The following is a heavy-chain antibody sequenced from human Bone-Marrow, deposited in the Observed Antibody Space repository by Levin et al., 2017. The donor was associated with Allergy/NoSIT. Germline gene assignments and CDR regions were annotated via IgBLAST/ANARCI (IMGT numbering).Heavy chain of an antibody. CDR3: AGRDPWGHFDY. J-gene: IGHJ4*02. CDR1: GVSITSNPNY. V-gene: IGHV4-39*01. D-gene: IGHD7-27*01. Sequence: SETLSLTCTVSGVSITSNPNYWGWIRQPPGKGLEWIGSINHSGTMYHSPSLKNRVAVSVDTAKNLVARNLTSVTAADTGLYYCAGRDPWGHFDYWGRGTLVTVSS. CDR2: INHSGTM.